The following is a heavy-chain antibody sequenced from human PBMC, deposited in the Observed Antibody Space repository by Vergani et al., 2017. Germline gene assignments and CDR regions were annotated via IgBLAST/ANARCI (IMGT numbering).Heavy chain of an antibody. CDR1: GGSFNTYY. CDR2: IYSTGST. D-gene: IGHD2-15*01. Sequence: QVQLEESGPGLVKPSETLSLTCTVSGGSFNTYYWSWIRQSPGKGLEWIGYIYSTGSTYYNPSLESRVTMSVDTSKSQFSLKLSSVTAADTAVYYCMRHWAVVAANNWFDPWGQGTLVTVSS. J-gene: IGHJ5*02. CDR3: MRHWAVVAANNWFDP. V-gene: IGHV4-59*04.